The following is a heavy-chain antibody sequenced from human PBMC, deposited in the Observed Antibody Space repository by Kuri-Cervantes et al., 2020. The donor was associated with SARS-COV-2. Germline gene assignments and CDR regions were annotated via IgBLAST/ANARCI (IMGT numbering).Heavy chain of an antibody. D-gene: IGHD3-3*01. CDR3: ASAVRFLEWLLLPVVAFDI. CDR1: GFTFTSHA. CDR2: ISYDGSNK. Sequence: GESLKISCAVSGFTFTSHAMHWVRQAPGKGLEWVALISYDGSNKFYADSVKGRFTISRDNSKNTLYLQMNSLRADDTAVYYCASAVRFLEWLLLPVVAFDIWGQGTMVTVSS. V-gene: IGHV3-30*03. J-gene: IGHJ3*02.